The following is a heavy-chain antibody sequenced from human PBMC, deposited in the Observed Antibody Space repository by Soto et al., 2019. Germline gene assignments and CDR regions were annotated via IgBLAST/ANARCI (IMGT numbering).Heavy chain of an antibody. D-gene: IGHD6-25*01. J-gene: IGHJ6*02. CDR3: ARERGPDGYSYDYAMDV. CDR2: TSYDGKSS. CDR1: GFPFSNYG. V-gene: IGHV3-30*03. Sequence: QVQLVESGGGVVQPGRSLRLSCAASGFPFSNYGMHWVRLAPGKGVEWVAVTSYDGKSSYYADSVKGGFTISRDNSKTTLYLQMNSLRAEDTALSYCARERGPDGYSYDYAMDVWGQGTKVTVSS.